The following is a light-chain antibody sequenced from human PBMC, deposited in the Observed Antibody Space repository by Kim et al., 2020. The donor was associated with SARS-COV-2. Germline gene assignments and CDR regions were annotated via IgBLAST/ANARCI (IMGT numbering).Light chain of an antibody. Sequence: ATVGDRVTITGRASQDISTGLAWYQQVPGGAPKLLIHTASTLPSGVPSRFSGSGSGTDFSLTISSLQPEDVATYYCQQRRSYPITFGQGTRLEIK. CDR2: TAS. CDR3: QQRRSYPIT. J-gene: IGKJ5*01. V-gene: IGKV1-9*01. CDR1: QDISTG.